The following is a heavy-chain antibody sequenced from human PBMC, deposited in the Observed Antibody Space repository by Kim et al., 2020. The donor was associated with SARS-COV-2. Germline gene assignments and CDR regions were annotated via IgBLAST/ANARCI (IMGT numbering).Heavy chain of an antibody. Sequence: ASVKVSCKVSGYTLTELSMHWVRQAPGKGLEWMGGFDPEDGETIYAQKFQGRVTMTEDTSTDTAYMELSSLRSEDTAVYYCTIGLAVAGTPHAYHYHYGMDVWGQGTTVTVSS. CDR3: TIGLAVAGTPHAYHYHYGMDV. CDR1: GYTLTELS. J-gene: IGHJ6*02. V-gene: IGHV1-24*01. D-gene: IGHD6-19*01. CDR2: FDPEDGET.